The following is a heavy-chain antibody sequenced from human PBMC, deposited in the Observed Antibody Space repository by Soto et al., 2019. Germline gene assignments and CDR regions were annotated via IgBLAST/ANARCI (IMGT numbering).Heavy chain of an antibody. D-gene: IGHD6-19*01. CDR3: ARGGGGAWYFHWFDP. Sequence: QVQLQESGPGLVKPSETLSLTCTVSGGSTSSFYWSWIRQPPGKGLEWLGCVSYSGSTNYNPSLTSRVTMSVDTSKNHFSLKLSSVTAADTAVYYCARGGGGAWYFHWFDPWGQGTLVTVSS. CDR2: VSYSGST. J-gene: IGHJ5*02. V-gene: IGHV4-59*01. CDR1: GGSTSSFY.